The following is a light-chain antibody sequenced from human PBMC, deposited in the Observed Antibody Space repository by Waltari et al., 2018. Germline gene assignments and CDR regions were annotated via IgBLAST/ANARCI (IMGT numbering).Light chain of an antibody. CDR1: QSISKY. J-gene: IGKJ1*01. CDR2: PAS. CDR3: QHYESLPVT. Sequence: EIVLTQSPATLSLSPGERATLSCRASQSISKYLAWYQQKPGQAPRLLIYPASSRAAGIPDRFSGSGSGTDFSLTISRLEPEDFAVYYCQHYESLPVTFGQGTKVEIK. V-gene: IGKV3-20*01.